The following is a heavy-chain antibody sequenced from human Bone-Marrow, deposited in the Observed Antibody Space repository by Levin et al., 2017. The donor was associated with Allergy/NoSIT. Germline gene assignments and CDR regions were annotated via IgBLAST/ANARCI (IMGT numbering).Heavy chain of an antibody. J-gene: IGHJ5*02. V-gene: IGHV3-30*18. CDR3: AKAKGRLFYEDWFDA. CDR1: GFPFSNSG. CDR2: ISFDGVYK. D-gene: IGHD3-16*01. Sequence: PGGSLRLSCAASGFPFSNSGIHWVRQAPGKGLEWVSFISFDGVYKYYGGSVKGRFTISRDNSNSTAFLRMDSLGPEDTAVYYCAKAKGRLFYEDWFDAWGQGALVIVSS.